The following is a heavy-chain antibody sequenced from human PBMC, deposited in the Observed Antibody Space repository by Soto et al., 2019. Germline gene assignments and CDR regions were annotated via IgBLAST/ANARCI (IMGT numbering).Heavy chain of an antibody. V-gene: IGHV4-30-4*01. J-gene: IGHJ5*02. D-gene: IGHD4-4*01. Sequence: SETLSLTCTVSGGSISSGDYYWSWIRQPPGKGLEWIGYIYYSGSTYYNPSLKSRVTISVDTSKNQFSLKLSSVTAADTAVYYCARSTVTTYNWFDPWGQGTRVTSPQ. CDR3: ARSTVTTYNWFDP. CDR1: GGSISSGDYY. CDR2: IYYSGST.